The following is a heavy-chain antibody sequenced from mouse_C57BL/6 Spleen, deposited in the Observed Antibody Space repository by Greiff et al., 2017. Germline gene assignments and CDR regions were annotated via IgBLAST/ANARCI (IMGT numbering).Heavy chain of an antibody. Sequence: EVQLHQSGAELVRPGASVKLSCPASGFNIKDDYMHWVKQRPEQGLEWIGWIDPENGYNEYASKCQGKATITADTSSNKAYLHLSSLTSEATAVYYCTTTLDYWGQGTTLTVSS. CDR3: TTTLDY. CDR2: IDPENGYN. CDR1: GFNIKDDY. J-gene: IGHJ2*01. V-gene: IGHV14-4*01.